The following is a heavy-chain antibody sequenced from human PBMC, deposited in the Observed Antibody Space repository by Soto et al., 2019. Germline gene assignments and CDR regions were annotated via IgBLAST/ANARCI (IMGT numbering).Heavy chain of an antibody. CDR2: VFPRDSDT. CDR1: GYRIISYW. D-gene: IGHD1-26*01. V-gene: IGHV5-51*01. Sequence: PGESLKISCKGSGYRIISYWIGWVRQMSGKGLEWMGIVFPRDSDTRYSPSFQGQVTISADKPISTAYLQWSSLKASDTAMYYCARRIVGPLGPGTAFDVWGQGTMVTVSS. J-gene: IGHJ3*01. CDR3: ARRIVGPLGPGTAFDV.